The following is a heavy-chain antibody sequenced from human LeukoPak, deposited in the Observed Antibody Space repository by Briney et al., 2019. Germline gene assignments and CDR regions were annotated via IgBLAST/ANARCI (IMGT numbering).Heavy chain of an antibody. D-gene: IGHD3-10*01. V-gene: IGHV4-34*01. CDR3: ARLLVRGVGPPQYYGMDV. CDR1: GGSFSGYY. CDR2: INHSGST. J-gene: IGHJ6*04. Sequence: SETLSLTCAVYGGSFSGYYWSCIRQPPGKGLEWIGEINHSGSTNYNPSLKSRVTISVDTSKNQFSLRLSSVTAADTAVYYCARLLVRGVGPPQYYGMDVWGKGTTVTVSS.